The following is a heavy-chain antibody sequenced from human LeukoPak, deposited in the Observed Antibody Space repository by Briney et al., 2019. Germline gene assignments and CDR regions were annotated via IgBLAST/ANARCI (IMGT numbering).Heavy chain of an antibody. D-gene: IGHD2-21*02. CDR1: TFTSYX. J-gene: IGHJ6*03. Sequence: TFTSYXXXWVRQAXGQGVXXXGXISANNGKTNYAQKLQGRVTITTDKSRSTAYMEMRRLRYEDTAVYYCASLGMVTTGYYYYMDVWGKGTTVTVSS. CDR3: ASLGMVTTGYYYYMDV. CDR2: ISANNGKT. V-gene: IGHV1-18*01.